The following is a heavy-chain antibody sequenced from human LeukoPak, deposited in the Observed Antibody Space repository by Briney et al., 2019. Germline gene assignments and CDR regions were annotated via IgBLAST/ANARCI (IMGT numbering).Heavy chain of an antibody. J-gene: IGHJ4*02. Sequence: SETLSLTCAVYGGSFSGYYWSWIRQPPGKGLGWIGEINHSGSTNYNPSLKSRVTISVDTSKNQFSLKLSSVTAADTAVYYCARLPRMFYITGTTGYFDYWSQGTLVTVSS. CDR2: INHSGST. CDR3: ARLPRMFYITGTTGYFDY. V-gene: IGHV4-34*01. D-gene: IGHD1/OR15-1a*01. CDR1: GGSFSGYY.